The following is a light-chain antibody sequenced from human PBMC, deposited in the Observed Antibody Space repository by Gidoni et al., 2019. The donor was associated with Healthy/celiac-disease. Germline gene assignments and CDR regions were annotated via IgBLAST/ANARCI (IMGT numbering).Light chain of an antibody. CDR3: QQYDNLPLT. J-gene: IGKJ4*01. Sequence: DIQMTQSPSSLSASVGDRVTITCQASQDISDSLNWYQQKPGKAPKLLIYDASNLETGVPSRFSGSGSGTDFTVTISNLQPEDSATYSGQQYDNLPLTFGGGTKVEIK. CDR2: DAS. CDR1: QDISDS. V-gene: IGKV1-33*01.